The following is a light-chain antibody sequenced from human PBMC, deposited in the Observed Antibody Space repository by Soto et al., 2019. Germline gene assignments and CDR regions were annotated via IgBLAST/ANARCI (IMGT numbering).Light chain of an antibody. CDR2: DVS. CDR3: SSHTTTTSYV. CDR1: SSGVGGSDY. V-gene: IGLV2-14*03. Sequence: QSALPQPASVSADPGQSITVCCTGTSSGVGGSDYVSWYQHHPDKAPKLVISDVSNRPSGVSYRFSGSKSGNTASLTISGLPAEDEAIYYCSSHTTTTSYVFGTGTKVTVL. J-gene: IGLJ1*01.